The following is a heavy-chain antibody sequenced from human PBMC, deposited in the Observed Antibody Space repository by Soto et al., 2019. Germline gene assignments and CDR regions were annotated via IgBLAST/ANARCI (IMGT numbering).Heavy chain of an antibody. CDR3: ARVKSAPYYYYGMDV. CDR2: IGTAGDT. V-gene: IGHV3-13*01. Sequence: GGSLRLSCAASGFTFSSYDMHWVRQATGKGLEWVSAIGTAGDTYYPGSVKGRFTISRENAKNSLYLQMNSLRAEDTAVYYCARVKSAPYYYYGMDVWGQGTTVTVSS. J-gene: IGHJ6*02. CDR1: GFTFSSYD.